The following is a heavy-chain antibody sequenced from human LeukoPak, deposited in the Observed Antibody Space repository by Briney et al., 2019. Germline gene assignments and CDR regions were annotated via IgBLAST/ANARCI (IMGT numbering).Heavy chain of an antibody. CDR1: GGSISSYY. Sequence: SETLSLTCTVSGGSISSYYWSWIRQPPWKGLEWIGYIYYSGSTNYNPSLKSRVTISVDTSKNQFSLKLSSVTAADTAVYYCARGGTYYDILTGWYYFDYWGQGTLVTVSS. J-gene: IGHJ4*02. V-gene: IGHV4-59*01. D-gene: IGHD3-9*01. CDR2: IYYSGST. CDR3: ARGGTYYDILTGWYYFDY.